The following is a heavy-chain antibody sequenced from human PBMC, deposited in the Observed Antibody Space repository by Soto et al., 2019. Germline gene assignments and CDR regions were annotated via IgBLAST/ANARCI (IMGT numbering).Heavy chain of an antibody. CDR1: GGTFSSYT. V-gene: IGHV1-69*02. Sequence: QVQLVQSGAEVKKPGSSVKVSCKASGGTFSSYTISWVRQAPGQGLEWMGRIIPILGIANYAQKFQGRVTITADKSTSTAYMELSSLRSEDTAVYYCARGLEYCTNGVCTFDYWGQGTLVTVSS. J-gene: IGHJ4*02. CDR3: ARGLEYCTNGVCTFDY. CDR2: IIPILGIA. D-gene: IGHD2-8*01.